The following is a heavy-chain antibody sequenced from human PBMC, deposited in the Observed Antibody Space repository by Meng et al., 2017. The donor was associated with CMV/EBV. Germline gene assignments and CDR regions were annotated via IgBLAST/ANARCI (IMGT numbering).Heavy chain of an antibody. CDR3: ARDSGEYVLDY. J-gene: IGHJ4*02. CDR1: GFTFSSYD. CDR2: ISSNGGST. Sequence: ESLKISCAASGFTFSSYDMHWVRQAPGKGLEYVSAISSNGGSTYYADSVKGRFTISRDNSKNTLYLQMGSLGAEDMAVYYCARDSGEYVLDYWGQGTLVTVSS. D-gene: IGHD7-27*01. V-gene: IGHV3-64*02.